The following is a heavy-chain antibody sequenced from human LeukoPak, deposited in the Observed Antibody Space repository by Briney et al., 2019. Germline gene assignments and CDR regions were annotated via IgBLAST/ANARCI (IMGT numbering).Heavy chain of an antibody. CDR3: ATATITAVAASY. V-gene: IGHV1-24*01. Sequence: ASVKVSCKVSGYTLTELSMHWVRQAPGKGLERMGGFDPEDGETIYAQKFQGRVTMTEDTSTDTAYMELSSLRSEDTAVYYCATATITAVAASYWGQGTLVTVSS. D-gene: IGHD6-19*01. CDR2: FDPEDGET. J-gene: IGHJ4*02. CDR1: GYTLTELS.